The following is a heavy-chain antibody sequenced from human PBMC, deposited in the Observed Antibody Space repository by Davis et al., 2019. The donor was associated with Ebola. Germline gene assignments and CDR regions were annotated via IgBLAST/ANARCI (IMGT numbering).Heavy chain of an antibody. CDR2: IDSGGNT. D-gene: IGHD1-14*01. CDR1: GFTVSSNY. CDR3: ARDVAGRAGY. V-gene: IGHV3-53*01. Sequence: PGGSLRLSCAASGFTVSSNYMSWVRQAPGKGLEWASVIDSGGNTYHADSVKGRFTISRDNPKNTLYLQMNSLRAEDTAVYYCARDVAGRAGYWGQGTLVTVSS. J-gene: IGHJ4*02.